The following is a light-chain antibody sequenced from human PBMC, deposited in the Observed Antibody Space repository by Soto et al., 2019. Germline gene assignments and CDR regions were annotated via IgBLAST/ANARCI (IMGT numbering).Light chain of an antibody. CDR3: QQYDTSLT. CDR2: DTS. CDR1: HTIASVY. V-gene: IGKV3D-20*01. J-gene: IGKJ4*01. Sequence: IVLTQSPASLSLSPGERATLSCGASHTIASVYLAWYQHKPGLAPRLLIYDTSIRATGIPDRFTGSGSETDFTLTISRLEPEDLAVNYCQQYDTSLTFGGGTKVEIK.